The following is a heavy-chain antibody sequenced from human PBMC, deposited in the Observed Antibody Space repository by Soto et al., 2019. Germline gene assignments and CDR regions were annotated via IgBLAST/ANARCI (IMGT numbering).Heavy chain of an antibody. J-gene: IGHJ6*02. CDR2: MNPNSGNT. CDR1: GYTFTSYD. V-gene: IGHV1-8*01. CDR3: AREISYGLDV. Sequence: QVQLVQSGAEVKKPGASVKVSCKASGYTFTSYDINWVRQATGQGLEWMGWMNPNSGNTGYAQKYQGRVPMTRNTSITTAYRGLRSLRSEDTAVYYCAREISYGLDVWGQGTTVTVSS.